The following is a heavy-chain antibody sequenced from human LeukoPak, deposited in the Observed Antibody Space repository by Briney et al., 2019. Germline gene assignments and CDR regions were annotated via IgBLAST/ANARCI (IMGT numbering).Heavy chain of an antibody. Sequence: GGSLRLSCAASGFTFSSYSMNWVRQAPGKGLEWVSSISSSSSYIYYAGSVKGRFTISRDNAKNSLYLQMNSLRAEDTAVYYCARAGLVGATYFDYWGQGTLVTVSS. CDR2: ISSSSSYI. D-gene: IGHD1-26*01. CDR1: GFTFSSYS. V-gene: IGHV3-21*01. CDR3: ARAGLVGATYFDY. J-gene: IGHJ4*02.